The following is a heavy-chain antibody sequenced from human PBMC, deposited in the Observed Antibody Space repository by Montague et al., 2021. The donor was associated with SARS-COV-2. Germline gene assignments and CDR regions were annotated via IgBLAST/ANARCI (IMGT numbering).Heavy chain of an antibody. D-gene: IGHD6-13*01. CDR2: IFHSGTI. J-gene: IGHJ6*02. V-gene: IGHV4-4*02. CDR3: ATLSRRTAAGTRDYFGLDV. CDR1: GDSISTSTW. Sequence: SETLSLTRRVSGDSISTSTWCTWVRPTPGKGLGWIGEIFHSGTIKYNPSLKSRVSISVDKSNNQFSLRLSSLIAADTAVYYCATLSRRTAAGTRDYFGLDVWGQGTTVVVSS.